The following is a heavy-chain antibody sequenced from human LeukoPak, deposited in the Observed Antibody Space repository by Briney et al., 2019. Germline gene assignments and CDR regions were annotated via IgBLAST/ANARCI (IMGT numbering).Heavy chain of an antibody. D-gene: IGHD3-10*01. CDR1: GFTFSSYE. V-gene: IGHV3-48*03. CDR3: ARDPYGSGTVY. J-gene: IGHJ4*02. Sequence: GSLRLSWAASGFTFSSYEMNWVRQAPGKGLEWVSYISSSGSTIYYADSVKGRFTISRDNAKNSLYLQMNSLRAEDTAVYYCARDPYGSGTVYWGQGTLVTVSS. CDR2: ISSSGSTI.